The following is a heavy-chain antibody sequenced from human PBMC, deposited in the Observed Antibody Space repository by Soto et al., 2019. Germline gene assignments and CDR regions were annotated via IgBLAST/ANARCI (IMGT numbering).Heavy chain of an antibody. CDR2: IWYDGSNK. V-gene: IGHV3-33*01. CDR3: ARGTYGSGNYYPIYYYYYMDV. D-gene: IGHD3-10*01. CDR1: GFTFSSYG. J-gene: IGHJ6*03. Sequence: GGSLKLSCAASGFTFSSYGMHWVRQAPGKGLEWVAVIWYDGSNKYYADSVKGRFTISRDNSKNTLYLQMNSLRAEDTAVYYCARGTYGSGNYYPIYYYYYMDVWGKGTTVTVSS.